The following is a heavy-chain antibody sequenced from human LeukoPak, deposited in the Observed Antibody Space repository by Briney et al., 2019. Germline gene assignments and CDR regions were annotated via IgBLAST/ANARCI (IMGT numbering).Heavy chain of an antibody. CDR3: VKGTAEYCTGVTCYEFDS. D-gene: IGHD2-15*01. J-gene: IGHJ4*02. CDR2: VSATGRTT. CDR1: GFTFNNYA. Sequence: GGSLRLSCAASGFTFNNYAMSWVRQPPGKGLEWVSAVSATGRTTYYVDSVRGRFTISRDNSKNTVHLQMNSLRVDDTAVYYCVKGTAEYCTGVTCYEFDSWGQGTLVAVSS. V-gene: IGHV3-23*01.